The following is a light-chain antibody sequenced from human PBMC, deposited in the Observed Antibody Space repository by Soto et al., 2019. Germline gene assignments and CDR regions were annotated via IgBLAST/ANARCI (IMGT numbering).Light chain of an antibody. CDR2: GNS. CDR3: QSYDTSLSGWV. V-gene: IGLV1-40*01. J-gene: IGLJ3*02. CDR1: SSNIGAGYD. Sequence: LTQPPSVSGAPGQRVTISCTGSSSNIGAGYDVHWYQQLPGTAPKLLIYGNSNRPSGVPDRFSGSKSGTSASLAITGLQAEDEADYYCQSYDTSLSGWVFGGGTKLTVL.